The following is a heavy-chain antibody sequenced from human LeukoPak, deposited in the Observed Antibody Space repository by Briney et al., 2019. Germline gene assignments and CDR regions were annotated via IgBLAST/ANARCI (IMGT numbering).Heavy chain of an antibody. V-gene: IGHV3-43D*03. Sequence: GGSLRLSCATSGFTFTDYAMHWVRQAPGKGLEWVSVISWDGESTYYADSVKGRFTISRDNSKNSLYLQMSNLRVEDTALYYCAKDITYFYGSGSYYHYFYTMDVWGQGTKVTVSS. CDR2: ISWDGEST. CDR3: AKDITYFYGSGSYYHYFYTMDV. D-gene: IGHD3-10*01. CDR1: GFTFTDYA. J-gene: IGHJ6*02.